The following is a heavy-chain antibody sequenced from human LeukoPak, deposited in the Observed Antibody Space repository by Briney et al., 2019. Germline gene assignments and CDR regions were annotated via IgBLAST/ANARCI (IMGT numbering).Heavy chain of an antibody. CDR3: ARERQRWQQIGLGY. V-gene: IGHV3-48*01. D-gene: IGHD5-24*01. J-gene: IGHJ4*02. CDR2: ISRSSTTI. CDR1: GFTFSSYS. Sequence: GGSLRLSCAASGFTFSSYSMNWVRQAPGKGLEWVSYISRSSTTIYYADSVQGRFTISRDNAKNSLYLQMNSLRAEDTAVYYCARERQRWQQIGLGYWGQGTLVTVSS.